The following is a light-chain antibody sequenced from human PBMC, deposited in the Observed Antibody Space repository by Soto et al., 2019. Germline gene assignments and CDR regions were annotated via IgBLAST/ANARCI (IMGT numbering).Light chain of an antibody. CDR1: QRSGINY. CDR3: QQYGSSPMYT. V-gene: IGKV3-20*01. J-gene: IGKJ2*01. Sequence: EIVLTQSTGTLSLSQGEGAPLPCRASQRSGINYLPWNQQKPAQAPRLLIYGASSRATGIPDRFSGSGSGTDFTLTISRLEPEDFAVYYCQQYGSSPMYTFGQGTKLEIK. CDR2: GAS.